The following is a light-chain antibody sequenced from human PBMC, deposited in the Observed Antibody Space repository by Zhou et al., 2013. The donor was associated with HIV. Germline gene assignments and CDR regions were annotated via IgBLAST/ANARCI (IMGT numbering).Light chain of an antibody. CDR2: SAS. CDR3: QQYNSYSWT. J-gene: IGKJ1*01. Sequence: DIQMTQSPSSLSASVGDRVTITCRASQGIKNYLAWYQQKSGEPPKLLIYSASTLHSGVPSRFSGSGSGTAFTLTISSLQPDDFATYYCQQYNSYSWTFGQGTKVEIK. CDR1: QGIKNY. V-gene: IGKV1-27*01.